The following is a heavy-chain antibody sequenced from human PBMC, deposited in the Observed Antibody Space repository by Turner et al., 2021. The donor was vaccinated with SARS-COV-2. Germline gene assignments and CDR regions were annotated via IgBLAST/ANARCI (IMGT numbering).Heavy chain of an antibody. CDR1: GYTFTDYY. V-gene: IGHV1-2*02. D-gene: IGHD1-7*01. CDR3: SRNYGRNSRWFDP. J-gene: IGHJ5*02. Sequence: QVQLEKSGAEVTAPGASVKVSCKASGYTFTDYYIHWVRQAPGQGLEWMGWIGPSSGGTNYAQRFQGRITMTRDTSISTAYMELSSLRSDDTAVYYCSRNYGRNSRWFDPWGQGTLVTVSS. CDR2: IGPSSGGT.